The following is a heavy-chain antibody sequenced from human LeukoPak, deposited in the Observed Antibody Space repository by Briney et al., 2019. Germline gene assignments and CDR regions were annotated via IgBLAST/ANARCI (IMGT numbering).Heavy chain of an antibody. J-gene: IGHJ5*02. CDR2: IHYTGST. V-gene: IGHV4-59*01. CDR3: ARDFFEGVTVPGSWFDP. D-gene: IGHD6-19*01. CDR1: GGSISSYF. Sequence: SETLSLTCTVSGGSISSYFWSWIRQPPGKGLEWIGYIHYTGSTNYYPSLKSRVTISVDMSKSHFSLKLSSVTAADTAVYYCARDFFEGVTVPGSWFDPWGQGTLVTVSS.